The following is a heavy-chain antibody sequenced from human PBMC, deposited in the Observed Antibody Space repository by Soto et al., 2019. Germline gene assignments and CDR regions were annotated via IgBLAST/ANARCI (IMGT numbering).Heavy chain of an antibody. CDR2: LSGGGDRT. Sequence: EVQLVESGGGLVQPGGSLRLSCAASGFTFSRDWMHWVRQAPGKGLVWVSSLSGGGDRTTYADSVKGRFTISRDNDKDTLYLQMNNLRGDDTAVYYCGRGRYFAMDVWAQGTAVTVSS. CDR1: GFTFSRDW. D-gene: IGHD2-21*01. V-gene: IGHV3-74*01. J-gene: IGHJ6*02. CDR3: GRGRYFAMDV.